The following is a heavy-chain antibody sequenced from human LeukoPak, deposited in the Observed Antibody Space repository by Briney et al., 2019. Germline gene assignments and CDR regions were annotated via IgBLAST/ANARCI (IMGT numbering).Heavy chain of an antibody. J-gene: IGHJ5*02. CDR3: ARDRGLVVPSNWFDP. CDR1: GGSVSSYY. CDR2: VYYSGST. V-gene: IGHV4-59*02. Sequence: SETLSLTCTVSGGSVSSYYWSWMRQSPGKGLEWIGYVYYSGSTNYNPALKSRVTISLDTSENQFSLKLSSVTAADTAVYYCARDRGLVVPSNWFDPWGQGTLVTVSS. D-gene: IGHD2-2*01.